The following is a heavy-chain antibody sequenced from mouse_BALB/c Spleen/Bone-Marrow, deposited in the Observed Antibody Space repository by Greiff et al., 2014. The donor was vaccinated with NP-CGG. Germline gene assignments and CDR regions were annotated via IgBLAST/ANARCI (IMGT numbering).Heavy chain of an antibody. CDR2: ITNGGDNT. CDR3: VRHKNYYAMDY. J-gene: IGHJ4*01. CDR1: GFSFSRYD. V-gene: IGHV5-12-1*01. Sequence: ESGGGLVKPGGSLKLSCAASGFSFSRYDMSWVRQTPEKRLEWVAYITNGGDNTYYPDTVKGRFTISRDNAKNTLYLQMSSLKSEDTAMYYCVRHKNYYAMDYWGQGTSVTVSS.